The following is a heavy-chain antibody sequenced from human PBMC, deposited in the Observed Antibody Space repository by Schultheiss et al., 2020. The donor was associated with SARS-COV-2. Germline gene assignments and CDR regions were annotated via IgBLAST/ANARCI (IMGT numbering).Heavy chain of an antibody. CDR3: ARDQVAAAGNAYWFDP. J-gene: IGHJ5*02. V-gene: IGHV1-2*02. CDR2: INPNSGGT. Sequence: ASVKVSCMASEYTLNAYYMHWVRQAPGQGLEWMGWINPNSGGTNYAQKFQGRVTMTRDTSTSTVYMELSSLRSEDTAVYYCARDQVAAAGNAYWFDPWGQGTLVTVSS. CDR1: EYTLNAYY. D-gene: IGHD6-13*01.